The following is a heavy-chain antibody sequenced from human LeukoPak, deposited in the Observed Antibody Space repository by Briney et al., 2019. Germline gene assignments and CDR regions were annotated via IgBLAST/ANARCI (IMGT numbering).Heavy chain of an antibody. CDR3: AKDPNGDYIGTFDI. D-gene: IGHD4-17*01. CDR2: ITVSGGGT. V-gene: IGHV3-23*01. CDR1: QFKFNNYG. Sequence: GALRLSCATSQFKFNNYGMTWVRQAPGKGLEWVSSITVSGGGTQYADSVQGRFTISRDNSKNTLYLQMNSLRAEDTAVYYCAKDPNGDYIGTFDIWGQGTMVTVSS. J-gene: IGHJ3*02.